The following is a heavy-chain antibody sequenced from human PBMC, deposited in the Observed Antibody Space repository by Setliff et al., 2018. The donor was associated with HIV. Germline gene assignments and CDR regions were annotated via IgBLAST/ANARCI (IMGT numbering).Heavy chain of an antibody. CDR1: GGSISSSSYY. CDR2: IYITGST. CDR3: ARKLWGAAAGFDY. D-gene: IGHD6-13*01. V-gene: IGHV4-61*02. J-gene: IGHJ4*02. Sequence: SETLSLTCTVSGGSISSSSYYWSWIRQPAGKGLEWIGRIYITGSTSYNPSLKSRVTISPDTSKNQFSLKLSSLTAADTAVYYRARKLWGAAAGFDYWGQGTLVTVSS.